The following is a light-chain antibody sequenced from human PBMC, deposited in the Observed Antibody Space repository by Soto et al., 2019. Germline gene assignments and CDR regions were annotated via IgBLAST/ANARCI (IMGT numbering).Light chain of an antibody. CDR1: QSVSSN. V-gene: IGKV3-15*01. Sequence: EIVMTQSPATLSVSPGERATLSCRASQSVSSNLAWYQQKPGQAPRLLIYGASTRATGIPARFSGSGYGTEFTLTISSLQSEDFAVYYCQQYNNWLTFGGGTKVDI. J-gene: IGKJ4*01. CDR3: QQYNNWLT. CDR2: GAS.